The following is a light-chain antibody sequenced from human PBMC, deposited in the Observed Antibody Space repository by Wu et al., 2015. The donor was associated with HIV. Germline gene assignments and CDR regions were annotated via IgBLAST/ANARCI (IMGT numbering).Light chain of an antibody. J-gene: IGKJ4*01. V-gene: IGKV3-15*01. CDR2: DAS. CDR1: QSVNNN. CDR3: QQYNYWPT. Sequence: EIVMTLSPATLSVSPGERATLSCRASQSVNNNLAWYQHKPGQAPRLLIYDASSRPSDIPDRFSGSGSGTEFTLSISSLQSEDFAIYYCQQYNYWPTFGGGTKVE.